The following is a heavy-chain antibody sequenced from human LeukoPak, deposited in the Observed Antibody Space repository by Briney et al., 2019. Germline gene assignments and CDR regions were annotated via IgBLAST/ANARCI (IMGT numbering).Heavy chain of an antibody. V-gene: IGHV5-10-1*01. CDR1: GYSFTNYW. J-gene: IGHJ4*02. D-gene: IGHD5-12*01. Sequence: GESLKISCKGSGYSFTNYWINWVRQMPGKGLEWMGKIDPSVSFTDYSPSFQGHVTISADKSVSTAYLQWSSLKASDTAIYYCARHSRDIEQWSLVDYWGQGTRITVSS. CDR2: IDPSVSFT. CDR3: ARHSRDIEQWSLVDY.